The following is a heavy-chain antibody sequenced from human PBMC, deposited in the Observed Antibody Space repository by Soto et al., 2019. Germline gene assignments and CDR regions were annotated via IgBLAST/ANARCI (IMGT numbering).Heavy chain of an antibody. CDR1: GGSFSGYY. CDR3: ARHTIYGMDV. Sequence: SETLSLTCAVYGGSFSGYYWSWIRQPPGKGLEWIGEINHSGSTNYNPSLKSRVTISVDTSKNQFSLKLSSVTAADTAVYYCARHTIYGMDVWGQGTTVTVS. J-gene: IGHJ6*02. D-gene: IGHD3-3*01. CDR2: INHSGST. V-gene: IGHV4-34*01.